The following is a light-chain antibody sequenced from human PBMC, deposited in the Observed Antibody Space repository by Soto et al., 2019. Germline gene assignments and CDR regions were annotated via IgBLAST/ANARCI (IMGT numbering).Light chain of an antibody. CDR1: QSVASDY. CDR3: QQYGSSPYT. CDR2: GAS. J-gene: IGKJ2*01. Sequence: EIVLTQSPGTLPLSPGERATLSCRASQSVASDYLAWYQQKPGQAPRLLLYGASNRATGIPDRFSGSGSGTDFTLTINRLEPEDFAVYSCQQYGSSPYTFGQGTKLEIK. V-gene: IGKV3-20*01.